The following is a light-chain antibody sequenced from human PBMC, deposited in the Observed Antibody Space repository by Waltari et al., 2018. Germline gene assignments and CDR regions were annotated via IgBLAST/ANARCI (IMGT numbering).Light chain of an antibody. CDR3: CSYAGSYTLWV. V-gene: IGLV2-11*01. CDR1: SSDVGGSNY. CDR2: DVS. J-gene: IGLJ3*02. Sequence: QSALTQPRSVSGSPGQSVTISCTGTSSDVGGSNYVSWYQQHPGKAPKLMIYDVSKRPSGVPDRFSGSKSGNTASLTISGLQAEDEADYYCCSYAGSYTLWVFGGGTKLTVL.